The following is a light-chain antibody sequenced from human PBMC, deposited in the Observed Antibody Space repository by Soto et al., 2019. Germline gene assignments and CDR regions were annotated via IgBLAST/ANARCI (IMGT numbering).Light chain of an antibody. CDR1: QSLLYSSNNKNY. CDR2: WAS. J-gene: IGKJ2*03. V-gene: IGKV4-1*01. CDR3: QQYYYTPYS. Sequence: DIVMTQSPDSLPVSLGERATINCKSSQSLLYSSNNKNYLAWYQQKPGQPPKLLIFWASTRESGVPDRFSGSGSGTDFTLTISRMQAEDEAVYYCQQYYYTPYSFGQGNKLEIK.